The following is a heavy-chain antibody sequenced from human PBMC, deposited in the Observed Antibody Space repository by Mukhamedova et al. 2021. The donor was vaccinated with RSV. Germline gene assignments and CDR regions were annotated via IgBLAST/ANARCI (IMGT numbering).Heavy chain of an antibody. J-gene: IGHJ5*02. CDR2: INHSGST. D-gene: IGHD2-21*01. CDR3: ASRRPFSGFAS. Sequence: GLEWIGEINHSGSTTYNPSLKSRVTISVDTSKNQFSLKVNSVTAADTAIYYCASRRPFSGFASWGQGTLVTV. V-gene: IGHV4-34*01.